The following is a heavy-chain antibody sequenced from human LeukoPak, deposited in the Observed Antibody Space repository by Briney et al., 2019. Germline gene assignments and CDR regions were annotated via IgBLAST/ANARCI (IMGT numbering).Heavy chain of an antibody. CDR3: VKAGHSGYDYND. Sequence: PGGSLRLSCSASGFTFSSYAMHWVRQAPGKGLEYVSAINSNGGSTYYADSVKGRFTISRDNSKNTLYLQMSSLTAEDTAVYYCVKAGHSGYDYNDWGQGNLVTGSS. V-gene: IGHV3-64D*06. CDR2: INSNGGST. CDR1: GFTFSSYA. D-gene: IGHD5-12*01. J-gene: IGHJ4*02.